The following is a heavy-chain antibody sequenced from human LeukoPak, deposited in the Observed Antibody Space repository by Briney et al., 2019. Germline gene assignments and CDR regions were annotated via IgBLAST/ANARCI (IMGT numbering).Heavy chain of an antibody. Sequence: GGSLRPSCAASGFTFSSYSMNWVRQAPGKGLEWVSYISYSSSTIYYADSVKGRFTISRDNAKNSLYLQMNSLRDEDTAVYYCARDPYYYGSGSFGYYFDYWGQGTLVAVSS. V-gene: IGHV3-48*02. CDR3: ARDPYYYGSGSFGYYFDY. CDR1: GFTFSSYS. D-gene: IGHD3-10*01. J-gene: IGHJ4*02. CDR2: ISYSSSTI.